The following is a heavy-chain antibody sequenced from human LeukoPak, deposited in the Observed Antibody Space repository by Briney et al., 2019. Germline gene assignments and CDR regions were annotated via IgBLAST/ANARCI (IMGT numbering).Heavy chain of an antibody. J-gene: IGHJ4*02. V-gene: IGHV3-48*04. Sequence: PGGSLRLSCVGSGFSFSDHSMNWVRQAPGKGLEWVSYISSSAASRYYVDSVKGRFAISRDNAKNSLYLQMNRLGVEDTAIYYCVRDMKSYYFDSGRSHFDYWGQGTLVTVSS. CDR2: ISSSAASR. D-gene: IGHD3-10*01. CDR3: VRDMKSYYFDSGRSHFDY. CDR1: GFSFSDHS.